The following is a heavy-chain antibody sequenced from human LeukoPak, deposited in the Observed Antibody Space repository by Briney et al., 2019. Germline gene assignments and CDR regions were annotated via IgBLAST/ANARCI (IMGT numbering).Heavy chain of an antibody. D-gene: IGHD2-2*01. CDR3: ARATYCSSTSCPEAFDI. Sequence: GGSLRLSCAASGFTFSSYGMNWVRQAPGKGLEWVSSISSSSYIYYADSVKGRFTISRDNAKNSLYLQMNSLRAEDTAVYYCARATYCSSTSCPEAFDIWGQGTMVTVSS. CDR1: GFTFSSYG. CDR2: ISSSSYI. V-gene: IGHV3-21*01. J-gene: IGHJ3*02.